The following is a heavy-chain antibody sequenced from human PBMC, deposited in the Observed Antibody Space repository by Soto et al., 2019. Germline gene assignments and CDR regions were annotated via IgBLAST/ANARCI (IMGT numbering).Heavy chain of an antibody. CDR3: ARVPLLEGSGWYPDY. V-gene: IGHV3-48*03. CDR1: GFTFSSYE. CDR2: ISSSGSTI. Sequence: GGSLRLSCAASGFTFSSYEMNWVRQAPGKGLEWVSYISSSGSTIYYADSVKGRFTISRDNAKNSLYLQMNSLRAEDTAVYYCARVPLLEGSGWYPDYWGQGTLVTSPQ. J-gene: IGHJ4*02. D-gene: IGHD6-19*01.